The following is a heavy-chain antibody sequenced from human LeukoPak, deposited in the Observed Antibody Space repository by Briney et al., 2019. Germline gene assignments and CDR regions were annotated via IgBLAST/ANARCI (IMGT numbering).Heavy chain of an antibody. CDR3: ARDRGVTTPGDYYYYMDV. CDR1: GGTFSSYA. J-gene: IGHJ6*03. V-gene: IGHV1-69*05. CDR2: IIPIFGTA. D-gene: IGHD4-17*01. Sequence: GASVKVSCKASGGTFSSYAISWVRQAPGQGLEWMGGIIPIFGTANYAQKFQGGVTITTDESTSTAYMELSSLRSEDTAVYYCARDRGVTTPGDYYYYMDVWGKGTTVTVSS.